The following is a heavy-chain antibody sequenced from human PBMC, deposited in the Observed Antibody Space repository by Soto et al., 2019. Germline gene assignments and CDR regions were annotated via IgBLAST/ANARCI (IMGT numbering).Heavy chain of an antibody. CDR2: ISHDGSNK. J-gene: IGHJ4*02. D-gene: IGHD3-22*01. V-gene: IGHV3-30*04. CDR1: GFTFSSYT. Sequence: QVQLVESGGGLVQPGRSLRLSCAASGFTFSSYTMHWVRQTPGKGLERVAVISHDGSNKYYADSVKGRFTISRDNSENTLYLQMNSLRREDTSVYYCAREYSLAVVALGYWGQGILVTVSS. CDR3: AREYSLAVVALGY.